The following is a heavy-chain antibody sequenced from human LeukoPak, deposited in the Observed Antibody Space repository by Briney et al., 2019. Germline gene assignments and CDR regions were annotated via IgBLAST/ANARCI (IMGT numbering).Heavy chain of an antibody. V-gene: IGHV3-9*01. D-gene: IGHD5-18*01. CDR1: GFTFDDYA. J-gene: IGHJ4*02. CDR3: AKDYTAMARGMEY. Sequence: GGSLRLSCAASGFTFDDYAMHWVRQAPGKGLEWVSGISWNSSSIGYADSVKGRFTISRDNAKNSLYLQMNSLRAEDTALYYCAKDYTAMARGMEYWGQGTLVTVSS. CDR2: ISWNSSSI.